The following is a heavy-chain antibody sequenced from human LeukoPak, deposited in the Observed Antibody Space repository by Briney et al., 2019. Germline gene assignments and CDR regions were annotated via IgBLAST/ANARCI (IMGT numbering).Heavy chain of an antibody. CDR2: ISSSSSYI. V-gene: IGHV3-21*01. D-gene: IGHD2-2*02. J-gene: IGHJ4*02. CDR1: GFTFSSYS. CDR3: ARDPGYCSSTSCYMGVGDY. Sequence: GGSLRLSCAASGFTFSSYSMNSVRQAPGKGLEWVSSISSSSSYIYYADSVKGRYTISRDNAKNSLYLQMNSLRAEDTAVYYCARDPGYCSSTSCYMGVGDYWGQGTLVTVSS.